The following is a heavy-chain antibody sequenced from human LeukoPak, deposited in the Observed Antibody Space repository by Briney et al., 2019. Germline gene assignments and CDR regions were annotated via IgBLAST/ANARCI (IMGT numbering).Heavy chain of an antibody. CDR2: ISGSGSST. V-gene: IGHV3-23*01. D-gene: IGHD5-24*01. CDR3: AKGDGFSNYYFDY. Sequence: GGSLRLSCAASGFTLSSQAMSWVRQAPGKGLEWVSAISGSGSSTYYADSVKGRFTIFRDNSKNTLYLQMSSLRAEDTAVYYCAKGDGFSNYYFDYWGQGTLVTVSS. J-gene: IGHJ4*02. CDR1: GFTLSSQA.